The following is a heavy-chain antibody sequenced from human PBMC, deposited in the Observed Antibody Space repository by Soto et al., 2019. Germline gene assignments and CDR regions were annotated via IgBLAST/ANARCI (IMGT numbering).Heavy chain of an antibody. D-gene: IGHD7-27*01. CDR1: GFIFRSYA. Sequence: DVQLLESGGGLVQPGGSLRLSCAASGFIFRSYAMNWVRQAPGKGLVWVSRIKYDGSITEYADSVRGRFTISRDNAKNTLYLQLNSLRPEDTAVYYCGRDTWGGLEYWGQGTLVTVSS. CDR2: IKYDGSIT. V-gene: IGHV3-74*01. CDR3: GRDTWGGLEY. J-gene: IGHJ4*02.